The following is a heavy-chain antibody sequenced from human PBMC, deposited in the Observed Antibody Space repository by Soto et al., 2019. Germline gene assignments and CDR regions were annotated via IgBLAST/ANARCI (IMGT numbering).Heavy chain of an antibody. Sequence: HPGGSLRLSCAASGFTFSSYAMHWVRQAPGKGLEWVAVISYDGSNKYYADSVKGRFTISRDNSKNTLYLQMNSLRAEDTAVYYCARDAEMATTNYYGMDVWGQGTTVTVSS. CDR1: GFTFSSYA. CDR3: ARDAEMATTNYYGMDV. V-gene: IGHV3-30-3*01. D-gene: IGHD5-12*01. J-gene: IGHJ6*02. CDR2: ISYDGSNK.